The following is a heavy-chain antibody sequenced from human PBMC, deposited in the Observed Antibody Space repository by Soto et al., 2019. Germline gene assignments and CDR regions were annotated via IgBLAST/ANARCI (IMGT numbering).Heavy chain of an antibody. CDR1: GFTFDDYA. J-gene: IGHJ5*02. Sequence: GGSLRLSCAASGFTFDDYAMHWVRQAPGKGLEWVSGISWNSGSIGYADSVKGRSTISRDNAKNSPYLQMNSLRAEDTALYYCAKDMRRYSYGRNWFDPWGQGTLVTVSS. CDR3: AKDMRRYSYGRNWFDP. CDR2: ISWNSGSI. D-gene: IGHD5-18*01. V-gene: IGHV3-9*01.